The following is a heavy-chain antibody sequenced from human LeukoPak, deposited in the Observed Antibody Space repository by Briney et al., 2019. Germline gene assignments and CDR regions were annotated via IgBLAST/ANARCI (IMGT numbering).Heavy chain of an antibody. D-gene: IGHD4-23*01. CDR2: IYHSGST. CDR1: GGSISSSNW. Sequence: PSETLSLTCAVSGGSISSSNWWSWVRQPPGKGLEWIGEIYHSGSTNYNPSLKSRVTISVDTSKKQFSLKLSSVTAADTGVYYCTYSTVATRGYTWGQGTLVTVSS. V-gene: IGHV4-4*02. J-gene: IGHJ5*02. CDR3: TYSTVATRGYT.